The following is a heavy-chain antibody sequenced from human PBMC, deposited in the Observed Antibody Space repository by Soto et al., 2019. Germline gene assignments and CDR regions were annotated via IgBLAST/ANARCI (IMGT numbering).Heavy chain of an antibody. CDR1: GGSFSGYY. Sequence: LSLTCAVYGGSFSGYYWSWIRQPPGKGLEWIGEINHSGSTNYNPSLKSRVTISVDTSKNQFSLKLSTVTAADTAVYYCARASDCSGGSCYSYYYYYYGMDVWGQGTTVTVSS. CDR2: INHSGST. CDR3: ARASDCSGGSCYSYYYYYYGMDV. D-gene: IGHD2-15*01. V-gene: IGHV4-34*01. J-gene: IGHJ6*02.